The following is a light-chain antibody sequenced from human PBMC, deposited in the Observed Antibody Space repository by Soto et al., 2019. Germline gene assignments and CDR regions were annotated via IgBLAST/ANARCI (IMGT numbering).Light chain of an antibody. Sequence: EVVMTQSPATLSVSPGERATLSCRASRGIGSTLAWYQQKPGQTPRLLIYDTSTRATGVPGRFIGSRSGTEFTLTITSLQSEDFAVYYCQQSGSSPPFIFGPGTKVDIK. J-gene: IGKJ3*01. CDR1: RGIGST. CDR3: QQSGSSPPFI. V-gene: IGKV3-15*01. CDR2: DTS.